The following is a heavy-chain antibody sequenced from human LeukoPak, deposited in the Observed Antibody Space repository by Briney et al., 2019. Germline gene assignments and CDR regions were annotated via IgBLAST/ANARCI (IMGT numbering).Heavy chain of an antibody. Sequence: GGSLRLSCAASGFTFSSDWMHWVRQAAGKGLVWVSRINNDGSTTAYADSVKGRFTISRDNAKNTLYLQMNSLRAEDTAVYYCASSRGYDSSGHPLDSWGQGTLVTVSS. CDR2: INNDGSTT. V-gene: IGHV3-74*01. J-gene: IGHJ4*02. CDR1: GFTFSSDW. CDR3: ASSRGYDSSGHPLDS. D-gene: IGHD3-22*01.